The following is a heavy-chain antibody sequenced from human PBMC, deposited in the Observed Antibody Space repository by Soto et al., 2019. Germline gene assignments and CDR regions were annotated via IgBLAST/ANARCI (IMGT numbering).Heavy chain of an antibody. CDR2: ISAYNGNT. D-gene: IGHD6-19*01. Sequence: ASVKVSCKASGYTFTSYGISWVRQAPGQGLEWMGWISAYNGNTNYAQKLQGRVTMTTDTSTSTAYMELRSLRSDDTAVYYCARTGYSSGLAPSGWFDPWGQGTLVTSPQ. CDR3: ARTGYSSGLAPSGWFDP. J-gene: IGHJ5*02. V-gene: IGHV1-18*01. CDR1: GYTFTSYG.